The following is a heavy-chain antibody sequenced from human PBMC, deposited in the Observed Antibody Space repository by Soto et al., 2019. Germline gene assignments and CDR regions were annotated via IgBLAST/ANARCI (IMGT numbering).Heavy chain of an antibody. J-gene: IGHJ3*02. D-gene: IGHD3-3*01. CDR2: MSSSGSTI. CDR1: GFTFSDYY. Sequence: GGSLSLSCAPSGFTFSDYYMSWIRQAPGKGLEWVSYMSSSGSTIYYADPVKGRFTISRDNAKNSLYLQMNSLRAEDTAVYYCAREEYYDFWSGFDAFDIWGQGTMVTVSS. V-gene: IGHV3-11*01. CDR3: AREEYYDFWSGFDAFDI.